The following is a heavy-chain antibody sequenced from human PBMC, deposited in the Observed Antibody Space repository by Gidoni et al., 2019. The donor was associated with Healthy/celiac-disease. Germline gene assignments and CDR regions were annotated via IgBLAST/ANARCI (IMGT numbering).Heavy chain of an antibody. CDR3: TTFPWTYGSGYSYYYGMDV. CDR1: GFTFSNAW. Sequence: EVQLVESGGGLVKPGGSLRLSCAASGFTFSNAWMSWVRQAPGKGLEWVGRIKSKTDGGTTDYAAPVKGRFTISRDDSKNTLYLQMNSLKTEDTAVYYCTTFPWTYGSGYSYYYGMDVWGQGTTVTVSS. CDR2: IKSKTDGGTT. D-gene: IGHD2-15*01. V-gene: IGHV3-15*01. J-gene: IGHJ6*02.